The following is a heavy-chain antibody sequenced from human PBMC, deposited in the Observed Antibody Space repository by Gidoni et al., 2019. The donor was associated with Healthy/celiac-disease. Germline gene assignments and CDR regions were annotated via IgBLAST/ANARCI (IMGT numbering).Heavy chain of an antibody. CDR1: GGSFSGYY. CDR3: AREKTLWSGYLYYYYGMDV. V-gene: IGHV4-34*01. J-gene: IGHJ6*02. CDR2: INHSGST. Sequence: QVQLQQWGAGLLKPSETLSLTCAVYGGSFSGYYWSWIRQPPGKGLEWIGEINHSGSTNYNPSLKSRVTISVDTSKNQFSLKLSSVTAADTAVYYCAREKTLWSGYLYYYYGMDVWGQGTTVTVSS. D-gene: IGHD3-3*01.